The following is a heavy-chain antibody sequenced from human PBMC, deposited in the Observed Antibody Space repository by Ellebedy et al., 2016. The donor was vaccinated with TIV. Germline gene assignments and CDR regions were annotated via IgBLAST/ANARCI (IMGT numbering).Heavy chain of an antibody. Sequence: SETLSLSXTVSGGSISSSSYYWGWIRQPPGKGLEWIGSIYYSGSTYYNPSLKSRVTISVDTSKNQFSLKLSSVTAADTAVYYCARRPLVGATHFDYWGQGTLVTVSS. J-gene: IGHJ4*02. V-gene: IGHV4-39*01. CDR3: ARRPLVGATHFDY. CDR2: IYYSGST. D-gene: IGHD1-26*01. CDR1: GGSISSSSYY.